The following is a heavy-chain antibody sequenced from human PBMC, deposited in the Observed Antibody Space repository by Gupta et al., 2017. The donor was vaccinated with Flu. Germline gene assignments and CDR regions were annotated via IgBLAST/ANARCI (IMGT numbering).Heavy chain of an antibody. J-gene: IGHJ4*02. CDR2: ISSSSSYI. D-gene: IGHD2-2*01. V-gene: IGHV3-21*01. Sequence: GESGGGLVKPGGSLRLSCAASGFTSSSYSMNWVRQAPGKGLEWVSSISSSSSYIYYADSVKGRFTISRDNAKNSLYLQMNSLRAEDTAVYYCARDRADCSSTSCDDYWGQGTLVTVSS. CDR3: ARDRADCSSTSCDDY. CDR1: GFTSSSYS.